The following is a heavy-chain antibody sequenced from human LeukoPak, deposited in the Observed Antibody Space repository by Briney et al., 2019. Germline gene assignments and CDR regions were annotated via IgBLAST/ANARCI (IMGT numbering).Heavy chain of an antibody. CDR3: ASKDPYDSRAYLLDY. D-gene: IGHD3-22*01. CDR1: GFTVSSNY. V-gene: IGHV3-66*01. J-gene: IGHJ4*02. CDR2: IYSGGST. Sequence: GGSLRLSCAASGFTVSSNYMSWVGQAPGKGLEWVSIIYSGGSTYYADSVKGRFTISRDTSKNTLYLQMNSLRAEDTAVYYCASKDPYDSRAYLLDYWGQGTLVTVSS.